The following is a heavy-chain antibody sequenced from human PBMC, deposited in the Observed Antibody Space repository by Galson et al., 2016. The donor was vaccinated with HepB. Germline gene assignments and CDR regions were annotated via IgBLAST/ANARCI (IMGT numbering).Heavy chain of an antibody. V-gene: IGHV1-8*01. J-gene: IGHJ5*02. Sequence: SVKVSCKAFGYTFTSYDINWVRQAGGQGLEWMGWMNPNSGYTGYPQKFQDRVTMTRNTSITTAYMELTGLTSEDTAVYYCARAFRSSTVAARVFDPWGQGTRVTVSS. CDR3: ARAFRSSTVAARVFDP. CDR1: GYTFTSYD. D-gene: IGHD6-6*01. CDR2: MNPNSGYT.